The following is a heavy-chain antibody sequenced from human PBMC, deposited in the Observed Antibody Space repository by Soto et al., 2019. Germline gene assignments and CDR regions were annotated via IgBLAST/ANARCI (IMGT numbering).Heavy chain of an antibody. CDR3: ASFPPKIAMPAYRDY. CDR2: INPNSGGT. D-gene: IGHD6-19*01. J-gene: IGHJ4*02. V-gene: IGHV1-2*04. CDR1: GYTFTGYY. Sequence: GASVKVSCKASGYTFTGYYMHWVRQAPGQGLEWMGWINPNSGGTNYAQKFQGWVTMTRDTSISTAYMELSRLRAEDTAVYYCASFPPKIAMPAYRDYWGQGTLVTVSS.